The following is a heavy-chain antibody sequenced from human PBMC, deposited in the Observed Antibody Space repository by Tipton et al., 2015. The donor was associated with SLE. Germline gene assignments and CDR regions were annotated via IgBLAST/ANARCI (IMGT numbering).Heavy chain of an antibody. CDR2: ISWNSNTI. V-gene: IGHV3-9*01. J-gene: IGHJ4*02. Sequence: SLRLSCAASGFTFDDYVMHWVRQAPGKGLEWVSSISWNSNTIEYADSVKGRFTISRDNAKNSLYLQMNSLAAEDTAFYYCATLGVGYYFDYWGRGTLVTVSS. CDR1: GFTFDDYV. D-gene: IGHD3-16*01. CDR3: ATLGVGYYFDY.